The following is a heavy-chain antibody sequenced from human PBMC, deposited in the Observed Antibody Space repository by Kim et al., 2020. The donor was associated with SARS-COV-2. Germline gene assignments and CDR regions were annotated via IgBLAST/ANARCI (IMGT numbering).Heavy chain of an antibody. J-gene: IGHJ4*02. CDR3: ARDGSYSPFDY. Sequence: TNSTPSLKSRVPGSVDTSKNRFSLKLSSVTAADTAVYYCARDGSYSPFDYWGQGTLVTVSS. V-gene: IGHV4-4*07. D-gene: IGHD1-26*01. CDR2: T.